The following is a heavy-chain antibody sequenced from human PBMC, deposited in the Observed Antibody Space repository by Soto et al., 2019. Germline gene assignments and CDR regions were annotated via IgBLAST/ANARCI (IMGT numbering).Heavy chain of an antibody. V-gene: IGHV1-69*13. CDR3: ASPVRGCPEYGGRCYSGYYYGMDV. D-gene: IGHD2-15*01. J-gene: IGHJ6*02. CDR1: GGTFSSYA. CDR2: IIPIFGTA. Sequence: SVKVSCKASGGTFSSYAISWVRQAPGQGLEWMGGIIPIFGTANYAQKFQGRVTITADESTSTAYMELSSLRAEDTAVYYCASPVRGCPEYGGRCYSGYYYGMDVWGRAPTVTVS.